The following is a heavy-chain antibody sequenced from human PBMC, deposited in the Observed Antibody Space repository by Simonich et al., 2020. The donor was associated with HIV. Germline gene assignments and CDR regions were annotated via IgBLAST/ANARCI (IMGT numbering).Heavy chain of an antibody. J-gene: IGHJ4*02. Sequence: QVQLQQWGAGLLKPSETLSLTCAVYGGSFSGYYWSCIRPPPGKGLEWIWEINNSGSTNYKSSLNSRATISVDKSKNQFSLKLSSVTAADTAIYYCARRDRELILYFDYWGQGNLVTVSS. CDR1: GGSFSGYY. CDR2: INNSGST. CDR3: ARRDRELILYFDY. D-gene: IGHD3-3*01. V-gene: IGHV4-34*01.